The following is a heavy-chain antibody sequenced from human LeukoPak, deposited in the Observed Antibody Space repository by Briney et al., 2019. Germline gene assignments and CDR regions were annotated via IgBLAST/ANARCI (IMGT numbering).Heavy chain of an antibody. J-gene: IGHJ5*02. CDR2: INHSGST. CDR1: GGSFSGYY. V-gene: IGHV4-34*01. D-gene: IGHD5-12*01. Sequence: SETLSLTCAVYGGSFSGYYWSWIRQPPGKGLEWIGEINHSGSTNYNPSLKSRVTISVDTSKNQFSPKLSSVTAADTAVYYCARAGPTIPENGSDPGGQEPLVTFP. CDR3: ARAGPTIPENGSDP.